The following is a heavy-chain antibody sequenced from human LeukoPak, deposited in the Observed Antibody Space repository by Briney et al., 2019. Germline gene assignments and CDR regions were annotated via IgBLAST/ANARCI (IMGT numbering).Heavy chain of an antibody. CDR3: TAELVK. D-gene: IGHD4-23*01. CDR1: GYTFTDYA. CDR2: INPDNNGT. Sequence: ASVKISCEASGYTFTDYALHWVRQSPGQRPEWMGWINPDNNGTKYSQNFQGRLFLTRDTTASKAYMELRGLRSQDTAVYYCTAELVKWGQGTLVTVSP. V-gene: IGHV1-3*01. J-gene: IGHJ4*02.